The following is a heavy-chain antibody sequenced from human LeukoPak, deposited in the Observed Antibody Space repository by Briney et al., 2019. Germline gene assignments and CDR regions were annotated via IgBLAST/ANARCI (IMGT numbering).Heavy chain of an antibody. V-gene: IGHV3-30*02. CDR1: RFIFRGYG. D-gene: IGHD3-22*01. CDR3: GRDIYDNSGVKGTHYLDY. CDR2: IRFDGSNE. J-gene: IGHJ4*02. Sequence: PGGSLRLSRAESRFIFRGYGTQFVSHGPRKGLWSGTFIRFDGSNEYYAHSVKGRFTSSRDNSKSPLYVQMHSLRAADTALYYCGRDIYDNSGVKGTHYLDYWGQGVLVTVSP.